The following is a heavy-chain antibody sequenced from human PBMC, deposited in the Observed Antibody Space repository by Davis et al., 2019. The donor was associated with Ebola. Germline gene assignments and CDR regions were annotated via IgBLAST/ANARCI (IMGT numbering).Heavy chain of an antibody. Sequence: PSETLPLTCTVSGGSISSGGYYWSWIRQHPGKGLEWIGYIYYSGSTYYNPSLKSRVTISVDTSKNQFSLKLSSVTAADTAVYYCARSADKVVVTIFGGPWGQGTLVTVAS. J-gene: IGHJ5*02. D-gene: IGHD3-3*01. CDR1: GGSISSGGYY. CDR2: IYYSGST. V-gene: IGHV4-31*03. CDR3: ARSADKVVVTIFGGP.